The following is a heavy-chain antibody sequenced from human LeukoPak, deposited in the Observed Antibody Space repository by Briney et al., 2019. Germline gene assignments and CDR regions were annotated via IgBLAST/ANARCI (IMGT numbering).Heavy chain of an antibody. CDR2: IKKDGSET. V-gene: IGHV3-7*04. CDR1: GFTLSTDW. D-gene: IGHD6-19*01. CDR3: SGGSGWTSEF. J-gene: IGHJ1*01. Sequence: GGSLRLSCAASGFTLSTDWMNWVRQAPGKGLEWVATIKKDGSETYYVDFVKGRFTISRDNAKNSEHLQMNCLRAADTAVYYCSGGSGWTSEFWGQGTLVTVSS.